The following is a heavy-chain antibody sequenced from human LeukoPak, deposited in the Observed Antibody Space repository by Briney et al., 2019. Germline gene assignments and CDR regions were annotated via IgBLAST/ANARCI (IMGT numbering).Heavy chain of an antibody. CDR1: GFTFSSYS. J-gene: IGHJ4*02. D-gene: IGHD2-2*01. CDR3: ARSHVSCYDY. CDR2: ISSSSSYI. Sequence: PGGSLRLSCAASGFTFSSYSMNWVRQAPGKGLEWVSSISSSSSYIYYADSVKGRFTISRDNAKNSLYLQMDSLRAEDTAVYYCARSHVSCYDYWGQGTLVTVSS. V-gene: IGHV3-21*01.